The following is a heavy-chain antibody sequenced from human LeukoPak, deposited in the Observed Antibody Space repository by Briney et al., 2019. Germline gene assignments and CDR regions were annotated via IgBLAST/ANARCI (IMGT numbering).Heavy chain of an antibody. Sequence: VASVKVSCKASGYTFTSYAMNWVRQAPGQGLEWMGWINTNTGNPTYAQGFTGRFVFSLDTSVSTAYLQISSLKAEDTAVYYCARAHRGANYYYYGMDVWGQGTTVTVSS. J-gene: IGHJ6*02. CDR3: ARAHRGANYYYYGMDV. CDR2: INTNTGNP. CDR1: GYTFTSYA. V-gene: IGHV7-4-1*02. D-gene: IGHD3-10*01.